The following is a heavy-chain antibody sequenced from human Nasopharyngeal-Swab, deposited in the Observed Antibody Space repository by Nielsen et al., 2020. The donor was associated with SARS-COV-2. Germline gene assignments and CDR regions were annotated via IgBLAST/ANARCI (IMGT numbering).Heavy chain of an antibody. V-gene: IGHV3-30*18. J-gene: IGHJ4*02. D-gene: IGHD3-16*01. Sequence: GESLKISCAASGFTFSSYGMHWVRQAPGKGLEWVAVISYDGSNKYYADSVKGRSTISRDNSKNTLYLQMNSLRAEDTAVYYCAKDGGGLNNFDYWGQGTLVTVSS. CDR1: GFTFSSYG. CDR2: ISYDGSNK. CDR3: AKDGGGLNNFDY.